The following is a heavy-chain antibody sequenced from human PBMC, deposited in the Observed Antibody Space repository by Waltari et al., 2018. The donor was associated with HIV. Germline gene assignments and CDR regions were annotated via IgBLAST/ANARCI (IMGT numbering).Heavy chain of an antibody. CDR2: ISYDGHNK. J-gene: IGHJ6*02. V-gene: IGHV3-30*18. CDR3: AKDLVTRGFFYFYGMHV. Sequence: QVQLEESGGGVVQSGRSLRLTWVASGFNFSTFGMHWVRQAPGKGLEGVAVISYDGHNKQYADSVKGRFTISRDNSNSTLFLQMSSLRPDDTAVYYCAKDLVTRGFFYFYGMHVWGQGTTVTVSS. CDR1: GFNFSTFG. D-gene: IGHD3-10*01.